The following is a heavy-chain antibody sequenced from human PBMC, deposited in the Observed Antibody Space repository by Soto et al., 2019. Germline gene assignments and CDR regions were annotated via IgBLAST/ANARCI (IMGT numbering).Heavy chain of an antibody. CDR1: GYTFTSYG. D-gene: IGHD3-10*01. V-gene: IGHV1-18*01. J-gene: IGHJ4*02. Sequence: PPPSVNVPCKASGYTFTSYGITWVRQAPGQGLEWMGWISAHNGNTDYAQKLQGRVIVTRDTSTITAYMELRSLRSDDTAVYYCARGRYGAYWGQGALVTVSS. CDR3: ARGRYGAY. CDR2: ISAHNGNT.